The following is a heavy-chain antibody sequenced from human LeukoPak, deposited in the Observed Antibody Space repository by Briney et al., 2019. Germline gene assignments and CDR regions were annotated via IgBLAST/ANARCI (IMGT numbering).Heavy chain of an antibody. J-gene: IGHJ4*02. D-gene: IGHD3-10*01. V-gene: IGHV1-46*01. CDR1: GYTFTRFY. CDR2: INPRGGSV. Sequence: ASVKVSCKASGYTFTRFYMHWVRQAPGQGLEWMGIINPRGGSVSSAQNFQDRITLTRDTSTSTVYMELSSLRSDDTAVYYCARDYHGSGSLTTFDYWGQGTLVTVSS. CDR3: ARDYHGSGSLTTFDY.